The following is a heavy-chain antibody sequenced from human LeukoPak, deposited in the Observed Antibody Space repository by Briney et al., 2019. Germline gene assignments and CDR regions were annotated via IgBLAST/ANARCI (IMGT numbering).Heavy chain of an antibody. D-gene: IGHD3-10*01. CDR3: AGSPMVRGIIAHFDY. Sequence: GGSLRLSCAASGFTFSSYSMNWVRQAPGKGLEWVSYISSSSSTIYYADSVKGRFTISRDNAKNSLYLQMNSLRAEDTAVYYCAGSPMVRGIIAHFDYWGQGTLVTVSS. CDR1: GFTFSSYS. V-gene: IGHV3-48*01. J-gene: IGHJ4*02. CDR2: ISSSSSTI.